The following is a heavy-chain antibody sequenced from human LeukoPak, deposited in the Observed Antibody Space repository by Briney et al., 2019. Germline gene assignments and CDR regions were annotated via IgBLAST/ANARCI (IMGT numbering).Heavy chain of an antibody. Sequence: GGSLRLSCAASGFTFSSYSMNWVRQAPGKGLEWVSSISSSSSYIYYADSVKGRFTISRDNAKNSLYLQMNRLRAEDTAVYYCARDRVLWFGESREGFDYWGQGTLVTVSS. V-gene: IGHV3-21*01. D-gene: IGHD3-10*01. CDR2: ISSSSSYI. J-gene: IGHJ4*02. CDR3: ARDRVLWFGESREGFDY. CDR1: GFTFSSYS.